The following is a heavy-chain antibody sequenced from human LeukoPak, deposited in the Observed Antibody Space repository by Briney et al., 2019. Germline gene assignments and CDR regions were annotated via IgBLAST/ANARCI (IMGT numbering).Heavy chain of an antibody. V-gene: IGHV4-4*07. CDR2: IHTNDGT. CDR3: ARGAATYDFQY. J-gene: IGHJ1*01. Sequence: SETLSLTHTVSGGSTTGYYWSWVRQPAGKGLEWIGRIHTNDGTNFNPSLKSRVTMSLDTSKNQFSLKLTSVTAADTAVYYCARGAATYDFQYWGQGTLVAVSS. D-gene: IGHD6-25*01. CDR1: GGSTTGYY.